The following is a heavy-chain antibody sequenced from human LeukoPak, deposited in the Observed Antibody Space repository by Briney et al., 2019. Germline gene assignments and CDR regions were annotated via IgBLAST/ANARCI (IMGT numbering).Heavy chain of an antibody. V-gene: IGHV3-43*02. CDR1: GFTFSSYW. CDR2: ISGSGYST. J-gene: IGHJ6*03. D-gene: IGHD3-10*01. Sequence: GGSLRLSCAASGFTFSSYWMSWVRQAPGKGLEWVSAISGSGYSTYYADSVKGRFTISRDNSKNSLYLQMNSLRTEDTALYYCAKGGGSYYQYYQYMDVWGKGTTVTISS. CDR3: AKGGGSYYQYYQYMDV.